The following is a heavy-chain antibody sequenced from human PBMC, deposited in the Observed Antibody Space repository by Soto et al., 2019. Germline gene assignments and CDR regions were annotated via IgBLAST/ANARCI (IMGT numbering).Heavy chain of an antibody. D-gene: IGHD2-2*02. CDR3: ARDLGYCSSTSCYTTFLYYYGMDV. J-gene: IGHJ6*02. Sequence: SVKVSCKASGGTFSSYAISWVRQAPGQGLEWMGGITPIFGTANYAQKFQGRVTITADESTSTAYMELSSLRSEDTAVYYCARDLGYCSSTSCYTTFLYYYGMDVWGQGTTVTVSS. CDR1: GGTFSSYA. CDR2: ITPIFGTA. V-gene: IGHV1-69*13.